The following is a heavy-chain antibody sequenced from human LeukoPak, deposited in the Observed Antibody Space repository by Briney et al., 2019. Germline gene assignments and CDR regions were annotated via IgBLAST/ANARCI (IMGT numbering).Heavy chain of an antibody. CDR3: ARAFWSGPPDY. V-gene: IGHV3-74*01. CDR1: GFTFRRYW. CDR2: INSDGSST. D-gene: IGHD3-3*01. Sequence: PGGSLRLSCAASGFTFRRYWMHWVRQTPGKGLVWVSRINSDGSSTSYADSVKGRFTFSRDNAKNTLYLQMNSLRAEDTAVYYCARAFWSGPPDYWGQGTLVTVSS. J-gene: IGHJ4*02.